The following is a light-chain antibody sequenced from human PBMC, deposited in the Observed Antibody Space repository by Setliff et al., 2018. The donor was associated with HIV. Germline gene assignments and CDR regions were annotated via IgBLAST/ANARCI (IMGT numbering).Light chain of an antibody. CDR3: SSYTTSSTLYV. J-gene: IGLJ1*01. V-gene: IGLV2-14*03. CDR1: SSDVGSYYS. Sequence: QSVLTQPASVSGSPGQSITISCTGISSDVGSYYSVSWYQQHPGKAPKLMIYDVINRPSGVSNRFSGSRSGNTASLTISGLQVEDEADYYCSSYTTSSTLYVFGPGTKVTVL. CDR2: DVI.